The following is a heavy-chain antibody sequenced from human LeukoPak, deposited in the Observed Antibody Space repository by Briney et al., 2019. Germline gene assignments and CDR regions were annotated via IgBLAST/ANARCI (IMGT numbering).Heavy chain of an antibody. CDR2: INPSGGST. V-gene: IGHV1-46*01. J-gene: IGHJ4*02. Sequence: ASVTVSCTASGYTFTSYYMHWVRQAPGQGLEWMGIINPSGGSTSYAQKFQGRVTMTRDTSTSTVYMELSSLRSEDTAVYYCARGEAAAGTPYWGQGILVTVSS. CDR1: GYTFTSYY. D-gene: IGHD6-13*01. CDR3: ARGEAAAGTPY.